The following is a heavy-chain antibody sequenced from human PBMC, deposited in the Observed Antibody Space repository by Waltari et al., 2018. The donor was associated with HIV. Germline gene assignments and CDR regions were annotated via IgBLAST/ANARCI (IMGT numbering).Heavy chain of an antibody. D-gene: IGHD2-2*01. Sequence: QVHLQESGPGLVRPSETLSLTCTVSGGSISRTSYYWGWIRQPPGKGLQWIGSIYYSGNTYYNPSLKSRVTISVDTSKNQFSLKLGSVTAADTAVYYCARSYCSSTSCYAVGALDIWGQGTMVTVSA. CDR1: GGSISRTSYY. CDR3: ARSYCSSTSCYAVGALDI. CDR2: IYYSGNT. J-gene: IGHJ3*02. V-gene: IGHV4-39*01.